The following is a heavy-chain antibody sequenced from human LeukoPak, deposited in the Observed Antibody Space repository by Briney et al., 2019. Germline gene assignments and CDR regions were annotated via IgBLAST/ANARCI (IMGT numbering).Heavy chain of an antibody. CDR1: GFNFRSYS. CDR2: ISSSSSYI. CDR3: ARDSQRTLDY. V-gene: IGHV3-21*01. J-gene: IGHJ4*02. Sequence: GGSLRLSCAVSGFNFRSYSMNWVRQAPGKGLEWVSSISSSSSYIYYADSVKGRFTISRDNSKNTLYLQMNSLRAEDTAVYYCARDSQRTLDYWGQGTLITVSS. D-gene: IGHD2-2*01.